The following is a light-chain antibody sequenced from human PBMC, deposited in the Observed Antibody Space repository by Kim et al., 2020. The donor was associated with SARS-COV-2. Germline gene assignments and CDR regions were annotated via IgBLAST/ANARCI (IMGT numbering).Light chain of an antibody. CDR1: QGISQN. J-gene: IGKJ5*01. CDR2: GAS. V-gene: IGKV1-16*01. CDR3: QKYNSHPIT. Sequence: DIQMTQSPSSLSASLGDSVTITCRASQGISQNVAWFQQKPGQAPKSLIYGASALQGGVPSRFRGAGSGRDFSLTINSLQADDFAIYFCQKYNSHPITFDRGTRLEIK.